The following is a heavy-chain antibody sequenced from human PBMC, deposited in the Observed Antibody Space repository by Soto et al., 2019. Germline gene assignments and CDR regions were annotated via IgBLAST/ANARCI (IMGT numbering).Heavy chain of an antibody. CDR2: ITVGSSHI. CDR3: SRSPEVGVRGAY. CDR1: GFPFSAYN. V-gene: IGHV3-21*01. J-gene: IGHJ4*02. Sequence: VGSLRLSCTGSGFPFSAYNINWVRQAPGKGLEWVSSITVGSSHIYQPNSMKGRFTISRDDAKNSVYLQIDSLRDEDTALYYCSRSPEVGVRGAYWGQGTLVTVSS. D-gene: IGHD3-16*01.